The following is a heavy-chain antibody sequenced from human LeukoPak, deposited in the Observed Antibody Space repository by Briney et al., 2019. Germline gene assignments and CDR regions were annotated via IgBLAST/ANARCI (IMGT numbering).Heavy chain of an antibody. CDR2: ISYHGSEK. J-gene: IGHJ4*02. V-gene: IGHV3-30*18. Sequence: GGSLRLSRAASGFTLSSYGMHSVRPAPGKGVEWVAVISYHGSEKYFARSVKGRFTNPIENSRNTLYLQMTGLRPEDTAVYYCAKPGGSYLDYWGRGTLVTVTS. D-gene: IGHD3-16*01. CDR1: GFTLSSYG. CDR3: AKPGGSYLDY.